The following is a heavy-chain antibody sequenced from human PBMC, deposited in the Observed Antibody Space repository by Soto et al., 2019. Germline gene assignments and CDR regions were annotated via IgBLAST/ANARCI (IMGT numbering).Heavy chain of an antibody. CDR3: ETAAAAGTIGRYYYYGMDV. V-gene: IGHV4-39*01. D-gene: IGHD6-13*01. CDR1: GGSISSSSYY. CDR2: IYYSGST. Sequence: SETLSLTCTVSGGSISSSSYYWGWIRQPPGKGLEWIGSIYYSGSTYYNPSLKSRVTISVDTSKNQFSLKLSSVTAADTAVYYCETAAAAGTIGRYYYYGMDVWGQGTKVTVSS. J-gene: IGHJ6*02.